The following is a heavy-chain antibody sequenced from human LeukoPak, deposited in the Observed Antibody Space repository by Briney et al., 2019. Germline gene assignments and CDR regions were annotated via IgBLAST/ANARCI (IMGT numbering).Heavy chain of an antibody. D-gene: IGHD4-17*01. Sequence: GGSLRLSCAASGFTFSSYSMNWVRQAPGKGLEWVANIKQDGSEKYYVDSVKGRFTISRDNAKNSLYLQMNSLRAEDTAVYYCARDPSVWGQGTLVTVSS. CDR1: GFTFSSYS. J-gene: IGHJ4*02. V-gene: IGHV3-7*01. CDR2: IKQDGSEK. CDR3: ARDPSV.